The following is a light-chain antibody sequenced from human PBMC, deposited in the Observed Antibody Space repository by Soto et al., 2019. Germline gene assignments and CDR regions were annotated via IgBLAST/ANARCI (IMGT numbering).Light chain of an antibody. CDR3: SSYAGSKIRGMV. Sequence: QSVLTQPPSASGSPGQSVTISCTGTSSDVGGYNYVSWYQQHPGKAPKLMIYEVSKRPSGVPDRFSGSKSGNTASLTVSGLQAEDEADYYCSSYAGSKIRGMVFGGGTKLTV. CDR2: EVS. J-gene: IGLJ2*01. CDR1: SSDVGGYNY. V-gene: IGLV2-8*01.